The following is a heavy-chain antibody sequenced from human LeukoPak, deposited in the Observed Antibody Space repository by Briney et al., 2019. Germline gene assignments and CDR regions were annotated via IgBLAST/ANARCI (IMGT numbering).Heavy chain of an antibody. J-gene: IGHJ4*02. V-gene: IGHV4-59*08. CDR3: ARLATMVRGVISAGYFDY. Sequence: PSETLSLTCTVSGGSISSYYWSWIRQPPGKGLEWIGYIYYSGSTNYNPSLKSRVTISVDTSKNQFSLKLSSVTAADTAVYYCARLATMVRGVISAGYFDYWGQGNLVTVSS. CDR2: IYYSGST. D-gene: IGHD3-10*01. CDR1: GGSISSYY.